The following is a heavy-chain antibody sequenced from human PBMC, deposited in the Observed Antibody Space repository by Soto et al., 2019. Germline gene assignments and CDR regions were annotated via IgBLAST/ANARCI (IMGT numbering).Heavy chain of an antibody. V-gene: IGHV3-30-3*01. CDR3: ATDRSSHELYFDY. Sequence: GSLRLSCAASGFTFSSYAMHWVRQAPGKGLEWVAVISYDGSNKYYADSVKGRFTISRDNSKNTLYLQMNSLRAEDTAVYYCATDRSSHELYFDYWGQGTLVTVSS. CDR2: ISYDGSNK. CDR1: GFTFSSYA. J-gene: IGHJ4*02. D-gene: IGHD1-26*01.